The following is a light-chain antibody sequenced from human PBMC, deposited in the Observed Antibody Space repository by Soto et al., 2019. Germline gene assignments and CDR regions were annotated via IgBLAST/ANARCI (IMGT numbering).Light chain of an antibody. Sequence: QSVLTQPASVSGSPGQSITISCTGTSSDVGGYNYVSWYQQHPGKAPKLMIYDVTNRPPGVSNRFSGSKSGNTASLTISGLQAEDEADYYCSSSTSSSTPLVFGGGTKLTVL. V-gene: IGLV2-14*01. CDR3: SSSTSSSTPLV. CDR1: SSDVGGYNY. CDR2: DVT. J-gene: IGLJ3*02.